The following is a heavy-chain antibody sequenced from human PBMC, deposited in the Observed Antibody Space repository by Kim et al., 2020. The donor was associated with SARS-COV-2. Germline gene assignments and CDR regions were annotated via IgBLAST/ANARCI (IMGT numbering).Heavy chain of an antibody. CDR3: ARDVASSWSLNYYYYDLDV. D-gene: IGHD6-13*01. V-gene: IGHV3-11*05. J-gene: IGHJ6*02. Sequence: KGRFTISRDNTKNSLYLQMNSLGAEDTAVYYCARDVASSWSLNYYYYDLDVWGQGTTVTVSS.